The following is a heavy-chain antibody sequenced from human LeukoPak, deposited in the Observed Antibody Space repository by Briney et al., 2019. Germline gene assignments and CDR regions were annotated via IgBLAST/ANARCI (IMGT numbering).Heavy chain of an antibody. D-gene: IGHD3-3*01. Sequence: SETLSLTCTVSGGSISSGDYYWSWIRQPPGKGLEWIGYIYYSGSTYYNPSLKSRVTISVDTSKNQFSLKLSSVTAADTAVYYCARHHVLRFLEWPLEVDYWGQGTLVTVSS. CDR1: GGSISSGDYY. J-gene: IGHJ4*02. CDR2: IYYSGST. V-gene: IGHV4-30-4*01. CDR3: ARHHVLRFLEWPLEVDY.